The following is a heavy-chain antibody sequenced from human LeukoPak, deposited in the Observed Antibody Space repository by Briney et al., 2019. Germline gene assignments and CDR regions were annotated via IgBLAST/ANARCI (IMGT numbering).Heavy chain of an antibody. Sequence: SETLSLTCTVSGYSISSGYYWGWIRQPPGKGLEWIGSIYHSGSTYYNPSLKSRVTISVDTSKNQFSLKLSSVTAADTAVYYCAREPKYYYDSSGPPAIDYWGQGTLVIVSS. D-gene: IGHD3-22*01. J-gene: IGHJ4*02. V-gene: IGHV4-38-2*02. CDR1: GYSISSGYY. CDR2: IYHSGST. CDR3: AREPKYYYDSSGPPAIDY.